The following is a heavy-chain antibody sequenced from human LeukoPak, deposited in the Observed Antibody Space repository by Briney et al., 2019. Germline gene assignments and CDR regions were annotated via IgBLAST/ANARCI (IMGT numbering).Heavy chain of an antibody. D-gene: IGHD2-2*01. J-gene: IGHJ6*03. CDR3: ARGRGYCSSTSCYAGRGRYYYYYYMDV. Sequence: PSETLSLTCAVYGGSFSGYYWSWIRQPPGKGLEWIGEINHSGSTNYNPSLKSRVTISVDTSKNQFSLKLSSVTAADTAVYYCARGRGYCSSTSCYAGRGRYYYYYYMDVWGKGTTVTVSS. CDR2: INHSGST. V-gene: IGHV4-34*01. CDR1: GGSFSGYY.